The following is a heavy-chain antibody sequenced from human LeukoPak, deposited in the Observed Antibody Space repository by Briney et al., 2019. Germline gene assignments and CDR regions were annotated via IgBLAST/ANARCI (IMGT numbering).Heavy chain of an antibody. D-gene: IGHD3-10*01. CDR1: GFTFSGYE. Sequence: GGSLRLSCVASGFTFSGYEMNWVRQAPGKGLEWVSYISSGGSTIYYADSVKGRFTISRDNAKNSLYMQMNSLRAEDTAVYYCARERELWFGELSVDYWGQGTLVTVSS. CDR2: ISSGGSTI. CDR3: ARERELWFGELSVDY. J-gene: IGHJ4*02. V-gene: IGHV3-48*03.